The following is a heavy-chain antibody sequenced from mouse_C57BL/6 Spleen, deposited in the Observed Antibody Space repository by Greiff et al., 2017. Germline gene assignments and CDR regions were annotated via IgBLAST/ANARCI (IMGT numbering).Heavy chain of an antibody. J-gene: IGHJ2*01. CDR1: GYSITSGYY. V-gene: IGHV3-6*01. CDR3: ERVYFEYDGDFDY. CDR2: ISYDGSN. D-gene: IGHD2-4*01. Sequence: EVQRVESGPGLVKPSQSLSLTCSVTGYSITSGYYWNWIRQFPGNKLEWMGYISYDGSNNYNPTLKNRISITRDTSKNQFFLKLNSVTTEDTATYDCERVYFEYDGDFDYWGQGTTLTVSS.